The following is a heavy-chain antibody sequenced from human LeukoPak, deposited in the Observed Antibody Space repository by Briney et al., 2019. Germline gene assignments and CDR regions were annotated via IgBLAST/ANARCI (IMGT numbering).Heavy chain of an antibody. Sequence: GGSLRLSCAASGFTFSSYDMHWVRQATGKGLEWVSAIGTAGDTYYPGSVKGRFTISRENAKNSLYLQMNSLRAGDTAVYYCARDGYYGSGSWTIYYYYYYMDVWGKGTTVTVSS. V-gene: IGHV3-13*01. J-gene: IGHJ6*03. D-gene: IGHD3-10*01. CDR1: GFTFSSYD. CDR2: IGTAGDT. CDR3: ARDGYYGSGSWTIYYYYYYMDV.